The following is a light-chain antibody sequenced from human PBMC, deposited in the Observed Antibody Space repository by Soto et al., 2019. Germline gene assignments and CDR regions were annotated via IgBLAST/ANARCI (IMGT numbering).Light chain of an antibody. Sequence: QSVLTQPASVSGSPGQSITISCTGTSSDVGGYNYVSWYQQHPGKVPKLMIYEGSKRPSGVSYRFSGSKSANTASLTISGLQTGDEADYYCGSYAGGSPFVFGTGTQLTAL. CDR1: SSDVGGYNY. V-gene: IGLV2-23*01. CDR3: GSYAGGSPFV. J-gene: IGLJ1*01. CDR2: EGS.